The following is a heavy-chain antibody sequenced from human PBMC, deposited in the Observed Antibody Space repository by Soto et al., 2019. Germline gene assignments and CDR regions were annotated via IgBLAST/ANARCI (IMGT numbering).Heavy chain of an antibody. V-gene: IGHV4-39*01. CDR3: ARQSYDTSDYFDY. D-gene: IGHD3-22*01. J-gene: IGHJ4*02. CDR2: IYYSGNT. CDR1: GDSINSSDYS. Sequence: SETLSLTCTVSGDSINSSDYSWGWIRQPPGKGLEWIGTIYYSGNTYYNPSLKSRVTISVDTSRIHFSLKLISVTAADTAVYYCARQSYDTSDYFDYWGQGTLVTVSS.